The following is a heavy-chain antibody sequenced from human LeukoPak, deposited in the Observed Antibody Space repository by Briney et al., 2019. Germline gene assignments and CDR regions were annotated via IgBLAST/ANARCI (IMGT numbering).Heavy chain of an antibody. Sequence: GGSLRLSCAASGFTFSDYEINWVRQAPGKGLEWISCISTSGSTTYYADSAKGRFTISRDNAKNSLFLQMNTLTAEDTAVYYCARGALHVFDYWGQGTPVTVSS. CDR2: ISTSGSTT. CDR1: GFTFSDYE. CDR3: ARGALHVFDY. V-gene: IGHV3-48*03. D-gene: IGHD3-10*02. J-gene: IGHJ4*02.